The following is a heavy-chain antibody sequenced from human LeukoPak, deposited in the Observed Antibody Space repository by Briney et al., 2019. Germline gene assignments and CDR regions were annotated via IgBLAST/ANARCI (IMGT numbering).Heavy chain of an antibody. CDR1: GYTFTDNA. Sequence: ASVKVSCKASGYTFTDNALHWVRQAPGQRLEWMGWNNIGNGNTKYSQRFQGRVTFIRDTSATTGYMELNSLTSEDTAVYYCARRQDRYFDYWGQGTLVTVSS. J-gene: IGHJ4*02. CDR3: ARRQDRYFDY. V-gene: IGHV1-3*04. D-gene: IGHD5/OR15-5a*01. CDR2: NNIGNGNT.